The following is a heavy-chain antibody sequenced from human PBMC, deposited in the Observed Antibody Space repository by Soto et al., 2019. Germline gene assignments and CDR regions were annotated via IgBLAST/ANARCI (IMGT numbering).Heavy chain of an antibody. V-gene: IGHV4-59*01. CDR3: ARAVNRWELRGFFDP. J-gene: IGHJ5*02. Sequence: PSETLSLTCSVSGGSIVDYYWSWIRQPPGKGLEWIGFIYYTGNTRYNPSLGSRVTISLDTSKNQFSLKLTSATAADTAFYYCARAVNRWELRGFFDPWGRGDLVPVSS. CDR1: GGSIVDYY. CDR2: IYYTGNT. D-gene: IGHD1-7*01.